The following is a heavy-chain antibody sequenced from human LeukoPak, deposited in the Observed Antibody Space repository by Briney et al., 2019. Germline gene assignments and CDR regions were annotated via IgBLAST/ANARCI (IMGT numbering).Heavy chain of an antibody. CDR1: GGSISSSSHN. CDR2: IYYSGTT. CDR3: ARGLTSDYDSSGYYYDY. Sequence: SETLSLTCTVSGGSISSSSHNWGWIRQPPGKGLEWTGSIYYSGTTYYNPSLKSRVTTSADTSKNQFSLKLSSVTAADTAVYYCARGLTSDYDSSGYYYDYWGQGTLVTVSS. D-gene: IGHD3-22*01. J-gene: IGHJ4*02. V-gene: IGHV4-39*01.